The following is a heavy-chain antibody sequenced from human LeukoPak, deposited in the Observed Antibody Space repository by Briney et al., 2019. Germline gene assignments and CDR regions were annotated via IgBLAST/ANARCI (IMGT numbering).Heavy chain of an antibody. J-gene: IGHJ3*02. CDR3: ARDLYSSKTNDAFVI. V-gene: IGHV4-34*01. D-gene: IGHD6-13*01. CDR1: GGSFSGYY. Sequence: SETLSLTCAVYGGSFSGYYWSWIRQPPGKGLEWIGEINHSGSTNYNPSLKSRVTMSVDTSKKQFSLKLTSVTAADTALYYCARDLYSSKTNDAFVIWGQGTMVTVSS. CDR2: INHSGST.